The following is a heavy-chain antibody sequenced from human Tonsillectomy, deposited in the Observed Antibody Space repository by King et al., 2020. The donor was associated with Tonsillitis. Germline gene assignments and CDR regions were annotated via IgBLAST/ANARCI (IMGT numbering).Heavy chain of an antibody. V-gene: IGHV3-23*04. CDR2: ISGSGGST. J-gene: IGHJ1*01. CDR3: AKEVLFRYYYDSSGYGGYFQH. Sequence: QLVQSGGGLVQPGGSLRLSCAASGFTFSSYAMSWVRQAPGKGLEWVSAISGSGGSTYYADSVRARFTISRDNSKNTLYLQMNSLRAEDTAVYYCAKEVLFRYYYDSSGYGGYFQHWGQGTLVTVSS. CDR1: GFTFSSYA. D-gene: IGHD3-22*01.